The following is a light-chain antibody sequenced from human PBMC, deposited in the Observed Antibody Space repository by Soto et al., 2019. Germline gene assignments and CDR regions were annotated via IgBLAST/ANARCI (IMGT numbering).Light chain of an antibody. CDR3: ETWDSSLSVYV. J-gene: IGLJ1*01. CDR2: ENN. Sequence: QSVLTQPPSVSAAPGQMVTISCSGSSSSIGSNYASWYQQLPGTAPKLLIYENNKRPSGIPDRFSGSKSGTSATLGIAGLQTGDEADYYCETWDSSLSVYVLGTGTKVTVL. V-gene: IGLV1-51*01. CDR1: SSSIGSNY.